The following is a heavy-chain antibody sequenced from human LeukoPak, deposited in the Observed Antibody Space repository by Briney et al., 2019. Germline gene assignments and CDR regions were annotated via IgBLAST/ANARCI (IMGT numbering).Heavy chain of an antibody. D-gene: IGHD2-15*01. J-gene: IGHJ6*02. Sequence: GASVKVSCKASGYTFTSYGISWVRQAPGQGLEWMGWISAYNGNTNYAQKLQGRVTMTTDTSTSTAYMELRSLRSEDTAVYYCARDRLRVVVNYYYYGMDVWGQGTTVTVSS. CDR2: ISAYNGNT. V-gene: IGHV1-18*01. CDR1: GYTFTSYG. CDR3: ARDRLRVVVNYYYYGMDV.